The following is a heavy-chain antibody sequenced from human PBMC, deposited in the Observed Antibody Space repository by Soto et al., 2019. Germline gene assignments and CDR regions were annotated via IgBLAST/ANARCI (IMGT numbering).Heavy chain of an antibody. CDR3: ARSQDNYDSSGYYY. D-gene: IGHD3-22*01. J-gene: IGHJ4*02. CDR1: GGSISSGGYY. CDR2: IYYSGST. V-gene: IGHV4-31*03. Sequence: SETLSLTCTVSGGSISSGGYYWSWIRQHPGKGLEWIGYIYYSGSTYYNPSLKSRVTISVDTSKNQFSLKLSSVTAADTAVYYCARSQDNYDSSGYYYWGQGTLVTVSS.